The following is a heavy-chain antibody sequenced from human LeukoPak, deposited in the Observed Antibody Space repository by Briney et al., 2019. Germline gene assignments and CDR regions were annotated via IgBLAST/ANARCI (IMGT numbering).Heavy chain of an antibody. CDR1: GFTFSSYA. CDR3: AKDLISYDSSGYLY. V-gene: IGHV3-23*01. J-gene: IGHJ4*02. CDR2: ISGSGGST. D-gene: IGHD3-22*01. Sequence: GGSLRLSCAASGFTFSSYAMSWVRQAPGKGLEWVSAISGSGGSTYYADSVKGRFTISRDNSRNTLYLQMNSLRAEDTAVYYCAKDLISYDSSGYLYWGQGTLVTVSS.